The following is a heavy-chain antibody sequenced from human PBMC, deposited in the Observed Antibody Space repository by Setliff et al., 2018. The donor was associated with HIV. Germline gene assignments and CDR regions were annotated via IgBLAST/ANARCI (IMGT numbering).Heavy chain of an antibody. Sequence: SVKVSCKASGVTFSGYAINWVRQAPGQGLEWMGRIIPIFGTTNYAQKFQGRVTITADKSTSTAYMEMSSLRSEDTAIYYCARDRSEAVAGRDAFDIWGQGTMVTVSS. D-gene: IGHD6-19*01. J-gene: IGHJ3*02. CDR1: GVTFSGYA. V-gene: IGHV1-69*06. CDR2: IIPIFGTT. CDR3: ARDRSEAVAGRDAFDI.